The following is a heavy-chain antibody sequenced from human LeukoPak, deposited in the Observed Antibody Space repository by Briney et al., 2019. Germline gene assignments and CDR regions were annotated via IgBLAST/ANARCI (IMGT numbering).Heavy chain of an antibody. Sequence: PGGSLRLSCAASGFTFSSYAMSWVRQAPGKGLEWVSAISGSGGSTYYADSVKGRFTISRDNSKNTLYLQMNSLRAEDTAVYYCANDLTTRGPTRPYYFDYWGQGTLVTVSS. J-gene: IGHJ4*02. CDR3: ANDLTTRGPTRPYYFDY. D-gene: IGHD1-1*01. CDR2: ISGSGGST. V-gene: IGHV3-23*01. CDR1: GFTFSSYA.